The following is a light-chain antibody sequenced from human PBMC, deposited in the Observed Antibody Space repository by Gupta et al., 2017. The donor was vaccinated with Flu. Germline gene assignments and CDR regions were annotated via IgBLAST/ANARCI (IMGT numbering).Light chain of an antibody. Sequence: DIVMTQTPVSLSVIPGQPASISCKSSQSLLQSDGRTYLYWNLQKPGQPPQFLIYEVSNRFTGVPDRFSGSGSGTDFTLKVSRVEAEDVGVYYCMQSIQYPWTFGQGTKVEIK. CDR1: QSLLQSDGRTY. CDR2: EVS. J-gene: IGKJ1*01. V-gene: IGKV2D-29*01. CDR3: MQSIQYPWT.